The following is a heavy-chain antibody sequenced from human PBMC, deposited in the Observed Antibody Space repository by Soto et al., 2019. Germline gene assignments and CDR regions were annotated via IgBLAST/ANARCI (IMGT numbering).Heavy chain of an antibody. V-gene: IGHV3-21*01. D-gene: IGHD3-10*01. CDR3: ARDLTPLMVRGVSYFDY. CDR1: GFTFSSYS. CDR2: ISSSSSYI. J-gene: IGHJ4*02. Sequence: GGSLRLSCAASGFTFSSYSMNWVRQAPGKGLEWVTSISSSSSYIYYADSVKGRFTISRDNAKNSLYLQMNSLRAEDTAVYYCARDLTPLMVRGVSYFDYWGQGTLVTVSS.